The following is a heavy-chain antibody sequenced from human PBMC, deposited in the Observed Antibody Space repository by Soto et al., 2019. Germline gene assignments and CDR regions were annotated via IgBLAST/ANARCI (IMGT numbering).Heavy chain of an antibody. Sequence: QVQLQESGPGLVKPSQTLSLTCTVSGGSISSGGYYWSWIRQHPGKGLEWIGYIYYSGSTYYNPSLQSRVTISVDTAKNQFSLKLSSVTAADTAVYYCARDQESYGSGGEWDGMDVWGQGTTVTVSS. J-gene: IGHJ6*02. CDR1: GGSISSGGYY. CDR3: ARDQESYGSGGEWDGMDV. CDR2: IYYSGST. D-gene: IGHD3-10*01. V-gene: IGHV4-31*03.